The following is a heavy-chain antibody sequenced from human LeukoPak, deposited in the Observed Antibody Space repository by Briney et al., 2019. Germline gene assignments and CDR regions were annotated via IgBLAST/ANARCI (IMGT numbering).Heavy chain of an antibody. Sequence: KSSETLSHTCTVSGGSISSYYWSWIRQPPGKGLEWIGYIYYSGSTNYNPSLKSRVTISVDTSKNQFSLRLNSVTAADTAVYYCARIAGGTYSDYFDYWGQGTLVTVSS. CDR1: GGSISSYY. CDR2: IYYSGST. J-gene: IGHJ4*02. V-gene: IGHV4-59*01. CDR3: ARIAGGTYSDYFDY. D-gene: IGHD6-13*01.